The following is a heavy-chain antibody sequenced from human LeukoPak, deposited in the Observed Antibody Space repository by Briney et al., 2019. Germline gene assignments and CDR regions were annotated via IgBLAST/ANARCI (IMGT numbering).Heavy chain of an antibody. J-gene: IGHJ4*02. Sequence: PGGSLRLSCAASGFTFSSDAMHWVRQAPGKGLEYVSAISINWGTTHYGNSVKGRFTISRDNSKKTLYLQMGSLRAEDMAVYFCARSSGYGYYFDCWGQGTLVTVSS. V-gene: IGHV3-64*01. CDR1: GFTFSSDA. CDR3: ARSSGYGYYFDC. D-gene: IGHD3-22*01. CDR2: ISINWGTT.